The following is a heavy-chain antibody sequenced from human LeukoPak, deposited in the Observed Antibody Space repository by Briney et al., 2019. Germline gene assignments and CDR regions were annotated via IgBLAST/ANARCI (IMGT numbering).Heavy chain of an antibody. CDR2: INHSGST. CDR1: GGSFSGYY. Sequence: SETLSLTCAVYGGSFSGYYWSWIRQPPGKGLEWIGEINHSGSTNYNPSLKSRVTISVDTSKNQFSLKLSSVTAADTAVYYCATAEGVPTRLDYWGRGTLVTVSS. CDR3: ATAEGVPTRLDY. V-gene: IGHV4-34*01. J-gene: IGHJ4*02. D-gene: IGHD1-1*01.